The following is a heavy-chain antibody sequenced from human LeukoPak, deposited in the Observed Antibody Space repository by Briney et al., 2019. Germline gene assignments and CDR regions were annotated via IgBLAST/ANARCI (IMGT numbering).Heavy chain of an antibody. CDR1: GGSISSYY. D-gene: IGHD2-21*02. Sequence: SETLSLTCTVSGGSISSYYWSWIRQPPGKGLEWIGYIYYSGSTNYNPSLKSRVTISVDTSKNQFSLKVSSVTAADTAVYYCASLTPSDGMDVWGQGTTVTVSS. CDR3: ASLTPSDGMDV. J-gene: IGHJ6*02. V-gene: IGHV4-59*08. CDR2: IYYSGST.